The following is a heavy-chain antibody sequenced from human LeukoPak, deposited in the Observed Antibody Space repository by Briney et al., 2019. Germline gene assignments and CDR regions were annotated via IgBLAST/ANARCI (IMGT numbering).Heavy chain of an antibody. J-gene: IGHJ4*02. CDR3: ARGYCSSTSCYPAEH. V-gene: IGHV3-33*01. D-gene: IGHD2-2*01. CDR2: IWYDGSNK. Sequence: GGSLRLSCAASGFTFSSYGMHWVRQAPGKGLEWEAVIWYDGSNKYNADSVKGRFTISRDNSKNTLYLQMNSLRAEDTAVYYCARGYCSSTSCYPAEHWGQGTLVTVSS. CDR1: GFTFSSYG.